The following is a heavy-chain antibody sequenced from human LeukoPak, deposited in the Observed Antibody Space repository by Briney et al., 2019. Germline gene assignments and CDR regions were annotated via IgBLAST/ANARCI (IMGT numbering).Heavy chain of an antibody. CDR2: IYYSGST. D-gene: IGHD6-13*01. CDR1: GGSISSGDYY. V-gene: IGHV4-30-4*08. J-gene: IGHJ3*02. CDR3: ARVGYSSSWYDAFDI. Sequence: SETLSLTCTVSGGSISSGDYYWSWIRQPPGKGLEWIRYIYYSGSTYYNPSLKSRVTISVDTSKNQFSLKLSSVTAADTAVYYCARVGYSSSWYDAFDIWGQGTMVTFSS.